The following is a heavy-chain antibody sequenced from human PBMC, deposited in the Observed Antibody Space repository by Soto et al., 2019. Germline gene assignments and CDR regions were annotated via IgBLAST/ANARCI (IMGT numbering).Heavy chain of an antibody. CDR3: ARDPSNYYDSGYYFDY. D-gene: IGHD3-22*01. Sequence: PSETLSLTCTVSGGSISSSSYYWGWIRQPPGKGLEWIGSIYYSGSTYYNPSLKSRVTISVDTSKNQFSLKLSSVTAADTAVYYCARDPSNYYDSGYYFDYWGQGTLVTVSS. V-gene: IGHV4-39*07. CDR1: GGSISSSSYY. J-gene: IGHJ4*02. CDR2: IYYSGST.